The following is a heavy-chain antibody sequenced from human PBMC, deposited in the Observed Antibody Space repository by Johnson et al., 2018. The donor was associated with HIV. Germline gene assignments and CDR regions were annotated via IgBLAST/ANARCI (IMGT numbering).Heavy chain of an antibody. CDR1: GFTFSSYA. CDR2: ISYDGSNK. D-gene: IGHD2-15*01. Sequence: QVQLVESGGGVVRPGGSLRLSCAASGFTFSSYAMHWVRQAPGKGLEWVALISYDGSNKYYADSVKGRFTFSRDHSKNTLYLQMNSLRAEDTAVYYCAKEGRGGAFDIWGQGTMVTVSS. J-gene: IGHJ3*02. V-gene: IGHV3-30*04. CDR3: AKEGRGGAFDI.